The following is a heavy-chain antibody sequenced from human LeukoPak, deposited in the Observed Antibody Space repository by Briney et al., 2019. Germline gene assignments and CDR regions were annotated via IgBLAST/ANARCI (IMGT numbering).Heavy chain of an antibody. CDR3: AKSSSSWYSSIYQFDY. V-gene: IGHV3-21*04. Sequence: PGGSLRLSCAASGFTFSSYSMNWVRQAPGKGLEWVSFISSSSSYIYYADSVKGRFTISRDNAKNSLNLQMNSLRAEDTAVYYCAKSSSSWYSSIYQFDYWGQGTLVTVSS. D-gene: IGHD6-13*01. J-gene: IGHJ4*02. CDR2: ISSSSSYI. CDR1: GFTFSSYS.